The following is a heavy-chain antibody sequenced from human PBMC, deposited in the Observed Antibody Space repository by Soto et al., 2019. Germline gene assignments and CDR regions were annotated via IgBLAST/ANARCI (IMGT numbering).Heavy chain of an antibody. D-gene: IGHD5-18*01. V-gene: IGHV3-11*05. CDR1: GFTFSDYY. CDR3: AGGYSYHFDY. J-gene: IGHJ4*02. CDR2: ITSSSSYT. Sequence: QVQLVESGGGLVRPGGFLRLSCAASGFTFSDYYMSWIRQATGKGLEWVSYITSSSSYTNSADSVKGRVTISRDNAKNSLYLQMNSLRAEDTAVSYCAGGYSYHFDYWGQGTLVTFSS.